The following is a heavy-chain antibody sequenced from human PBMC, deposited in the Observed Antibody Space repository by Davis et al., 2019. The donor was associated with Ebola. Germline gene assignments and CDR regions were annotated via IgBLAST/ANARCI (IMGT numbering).Heavy chain of an antibody. CDR2: IDTRSSDI. CDR3: ARDVGTGSSNWYGVFS. V-gene: IGHV3-21*01. Sequence: GESLKISCEASGFTFSSYRMDWVRQAPGTGLEWVSSIDTRSSDIYYADSVKGRFTISRDNANNSLYLQMNSLRAEDTAVYYCARDVGTGSSNWYGVFSWGQGTLVTVSS. D-gene: IGHD6-13*01. J-gene: IGHJ5*02. CDR1: GFTFSSYR.